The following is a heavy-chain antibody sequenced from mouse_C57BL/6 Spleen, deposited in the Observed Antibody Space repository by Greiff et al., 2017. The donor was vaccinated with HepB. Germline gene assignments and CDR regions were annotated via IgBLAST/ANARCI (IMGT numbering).Heavy chain of an antibody. CDR3: AREAYDYDGNYFDY. J-gene: IGHJ2*01. D-gene: IGHD2-4*01. CDR2: IHPNSGST. Sequence: QVQLQQPGAELVKPGASVKLSCKASGYTFTSYWMHWVKQRPGQGLEWIGMIHPNSGSTNYNEKFKSKATLTVDKSSSAAYMQLSSLTSEDSAVYYCAREAYDYDGNYFDYWGQGTTLTVSS. V-gene: IGHV1-64*01. CDR1: GYTFTSYW.